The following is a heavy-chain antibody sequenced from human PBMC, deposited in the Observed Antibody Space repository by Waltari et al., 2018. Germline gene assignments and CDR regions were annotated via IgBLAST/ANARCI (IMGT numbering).Heavy chain of an antibody. CDR3: ARDEELGSVGY. J-gene: IGHJ4*02. CDR2: INHSGST. Sequence: QVQLQQWGAGLLKPSETLSLTCAVYGGSFSGYYWSWIRQPPGKGLEWIGEINHSGSTNYNPSLKSRVTISVDTSKNQFSLKLSSVTAADTAVYYCARDEELGSVGYWGQGTLVTVSS. D-gene: IGHD7-27*01. V-gene: IGHV4-34*01. CDR1: GGSFSGYY.